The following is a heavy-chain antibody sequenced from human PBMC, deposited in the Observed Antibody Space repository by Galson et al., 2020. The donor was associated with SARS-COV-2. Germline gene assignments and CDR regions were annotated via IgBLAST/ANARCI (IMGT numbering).Heavy chain of an antibody. J-gene: IGHJ4*02. V-gene: IGHV3-21*05. D-gene: IGHD1-1*01. CDR2: ISTTSSDI. CDR3: ARNWNGPFDF. Sequence: GGSLRLSCAASGFAFSTYGMNWVRQAPGKGLEWVSYISTTSSDIYYADSVQGRFTFSRDNARNSLFLQMNSLRAEDTAVYYCARNWNGPFDFWGQGSLVTVSS. CDR1: GFAFSTYG.